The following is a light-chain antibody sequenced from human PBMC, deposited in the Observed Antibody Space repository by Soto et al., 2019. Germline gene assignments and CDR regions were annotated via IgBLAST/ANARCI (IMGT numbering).Light chain of an antibody. CDR3: AAWDDSLSGLYV. J-gene: IGLJ1*01. CDR2: SNN. Sequence: QAVVIQPPSASGTPGQRVTISCSGSSSNIGRNTVNWYQQLPGTAPKLLIYSNNQRPSGVPDRFSGSKSGTSASLAISGLQSEDEADYYCAAWDDSLSGLYVFGTGTKVTVL. V-gene: IGLV1-44*01. CDR1: SSNIGRNT.